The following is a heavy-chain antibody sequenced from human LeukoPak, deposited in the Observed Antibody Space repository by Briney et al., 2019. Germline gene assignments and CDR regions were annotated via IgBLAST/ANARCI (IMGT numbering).Heavy chain of an antibody. Sequence: SETLSLTCTVSGGSISSHYRSWIRQPPGKGLEWIGYIYYSGSTNYNPSLKSRVTISVDTSKNQFSLKLSSVTAADTAVYYCARYGYCSGGSCYDFDYWGQGTLVTVSS. D-gene: IGHD2-15*01. CDR2: IYYSGST. J-gene: IGHJ4*02. V-gene: IGHV4-59*11. CDR1: GGSISSHY. CDR3: ARYGYCSGGSCYDFDY.